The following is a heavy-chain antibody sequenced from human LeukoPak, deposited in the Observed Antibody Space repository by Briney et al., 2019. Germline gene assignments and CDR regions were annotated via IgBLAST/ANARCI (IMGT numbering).Heavy chain of an antibody. CDR2: INTSGST. V-gene: IGHV4-4*07. Sequence: SDTLSLTCTVSGDSISTYYWSWIRQPAGKGLEWIGRINTSGSTNYNPSLKSRVTMSVDTSKNQFSLKLSSVTAADTAVYYCARQSDKAAGGTFAFDYWGQGALVTVS. CDR3: ARQSDKAAGGTFAFDY. D-gene: IGHD6-13*01. CDR1: GDSISTYY. J-gene: IGHJ4*02.